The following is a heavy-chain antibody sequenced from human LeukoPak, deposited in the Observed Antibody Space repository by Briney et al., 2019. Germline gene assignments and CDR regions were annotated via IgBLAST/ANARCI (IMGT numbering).Heavy chain of an antibody. CDR3: ARLIAVAGDY. V-gene: IGHV1-2*02. Sequence: ASVKVSCKTSGYTFTANYMHWVRQAPGQGLEWMGWINPNSGGTNYAQKFQGRVTMTRDTSISTAYMELSRLRSDDTAVYYCARLIAVAGDYWGQGTLVTVSS. D-gene: IGHD6-19*01. CDR2: INPNSGGT. J-gene: IGHJ4*02. CDR1: GYTFTANY.